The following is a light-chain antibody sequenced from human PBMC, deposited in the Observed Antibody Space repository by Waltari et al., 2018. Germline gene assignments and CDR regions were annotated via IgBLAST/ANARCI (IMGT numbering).Light chain of an antibody. Sequence: EIVMTQSPESLAVSLGSRANINCKSSQSVLKSSTNKNYLAWYQHRPGQPPKLLFYWSSTRESGVPDRFSTSGSGTDFTLTISSLQAEDVAVYYCQQYYNAPVTFGGGTKMEIK. CDR2: WSS. CDR1: QSVLKSSTNKNY. V-gene: IGKV4-1*01. CDR3: QQYYNAPVT. J-gene: IGKJ4*01.